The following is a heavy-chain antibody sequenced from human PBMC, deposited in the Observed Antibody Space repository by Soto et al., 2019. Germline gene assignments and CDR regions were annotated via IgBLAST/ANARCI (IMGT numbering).Heavy chain of an antibody. J-gene: IGHJ3*02. CDR3: ARPGPQQLDAFDI. CDR2: IYPGDSDT. Sequence: GESLKISCKGSGYSFTSYWIGWVRQMPGKGLEWMGIIYPGDSDTRYSPSFQGQVTISADKSISTAYLQFSSLKASDTAMYYCARPGPQQLDAFDIWGQGTMVTVSS. CDR1: GYSFTSYW. D-gene: IGHD6-13*01. V-gene: IGHV5-51*01.